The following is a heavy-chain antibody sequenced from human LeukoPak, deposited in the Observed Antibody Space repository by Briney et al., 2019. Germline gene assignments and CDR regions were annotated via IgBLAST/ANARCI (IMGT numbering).Heavy chain of an antibody. V-gene: IGHV1-46*01. CDR1: GYIFTSYY. J-gene: IGHJ5*02. D-gene: IGHD3-10*01. CDR3: ARLTMVRGAKGWFDP. CDR2: INPSGGNT. Sequence: ASVKVSCKASGYIFTSYYIHWVRQAPGQGLEWMGIINPSGGNTNYAQKFQGRVTITADESTSTAYMELSSLRSEDTAVYYCARLTMVRGAKGWFDPWGQGTLVTVAS.